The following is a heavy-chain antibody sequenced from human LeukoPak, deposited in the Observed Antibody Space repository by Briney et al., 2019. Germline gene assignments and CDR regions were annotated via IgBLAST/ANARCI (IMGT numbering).Heavy chain of an antibody. D-gene: IGHD3-9*01. V-gene: IGHV1-69*04. CDR3: ARLPLHFDLLTGDYRGFYFNF. Sequence: ASVKVSCKASGGTFSSYAISWVRQAPGQGLEWMGRIIPILGIANYAQKFQGRVTITADKSTSTAYMELSSLRSEDTAVYYCARLPLHFDLLTGDYRGFYFNFWGQGALVTVSS. CDR2: IIPILGIA. J-gene: IGHJ4*02. CDR1: GGTFSSYA.